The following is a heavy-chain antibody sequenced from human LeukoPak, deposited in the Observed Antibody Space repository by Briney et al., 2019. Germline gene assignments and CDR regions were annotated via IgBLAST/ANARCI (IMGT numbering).Heavy chain of an antibody. CDR3: ARAVIVVVPAAKLRGGYYYYMDV. CDR2: MSPNSDNT. V-gene: IGHV1-8*03. CDR1: GYTFTSYD. Sequence: ASVKVSCKASGYTFTSYDINWVRQATGQGLEWVGWMSPNSDNTGYALKFQGRVTITRNTSISTAYMELSSLRSEDTAVYYCARAVIVVVPAAKLRGGYYYYMDVWGKGTTVTVSS. D-gene: IGHD2-2*01. J-gene: IGHJ6*03.